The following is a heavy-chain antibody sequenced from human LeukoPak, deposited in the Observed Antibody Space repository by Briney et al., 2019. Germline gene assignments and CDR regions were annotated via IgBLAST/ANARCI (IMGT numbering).Heavy chain of an antibody. CDR2: IWSDGSNK. J-gene: IGHJ4*02. V-gene: IGHV3-33*01. Sequence: GRSLRLSCAASGFTFSSYGMHWVRQTPGKGLEWVAIIWSDGSNKYYADSVKGRFTISRDNSKNTLYLQMNSLRAEDTAVYYCARGSGSFSGGFDYWGQGTLVTVSS. D-gene: IGHD1-26*01. CDR3: ARGSGSFSGGFDY. CDR1: GFTFSSYG.